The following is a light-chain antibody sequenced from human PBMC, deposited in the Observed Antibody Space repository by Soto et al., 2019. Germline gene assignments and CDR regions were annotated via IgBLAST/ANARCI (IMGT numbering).Light chain of an antibody. CDR1: ENIKNW. CDR2: DAS. CDR3: QQYDVHPKT. Sequence: DVQMTQSPSTLAASVGDRVTITCRASENIKNWLAWYQQTPGKAPKVLISDASRLETGVPSRFSGSGYGTDFTLTITSLQTDDFGTYHCQQYDVHPKTFDQGTKVEVK. V-gene: IGKV1-5*01. J-gene: IGKJ1*01.